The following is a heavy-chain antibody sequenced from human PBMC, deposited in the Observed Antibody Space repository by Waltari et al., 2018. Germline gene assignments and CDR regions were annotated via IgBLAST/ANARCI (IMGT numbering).Heavy chain of an antibody. D-gene: IGHD3-16*01. Sequence: QVQLQESGPGLVKPSQTLSLTRTVPGGSISRGDSYWSSFRQPPGKGMEWIGYIYYSGSTYYNPSLKSRVTISVDTSKNQFSLKLSSVTAADTAVYYCARVKPIEMATNRMFGDYFDYWGQGTLVTVSS. CDR2: IYYSGST. CDR1: GGSISRGDSY. CDR3: ARVKPIEMATNRMFGDYFDY. J-gene: IGHJ4*02. V-gene: IGHV4-30-4*01.